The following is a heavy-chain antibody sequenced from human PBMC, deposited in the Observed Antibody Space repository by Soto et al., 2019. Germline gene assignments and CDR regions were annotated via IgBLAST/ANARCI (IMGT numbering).Heavy chain of an antibody. V-gene: IGHV1-69*08. CDR2: IIPILGIA. CDR1: GGTFSSYT. J-gene: IGHJ5*02. D-gene: IGHD3-22*01. Sequence: QVQLVQSGAEVKKPGSSVKVSCKASGGTFSSYTISWVRQAPGQGLEWMGRIIPILGIANYAQKFQGRVTITADKSTSTAYMELSSLRSEDTAVYYCAREGYYDRSGYSLLNWFDPWGQGTLVTVSS. CDR3: AREGYYDRSGYSLLNWFDP.